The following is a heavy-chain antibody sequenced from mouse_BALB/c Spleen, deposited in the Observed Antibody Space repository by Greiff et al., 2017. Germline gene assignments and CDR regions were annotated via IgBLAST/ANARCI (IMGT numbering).Heavy chain of an antibody. V-gene: IGHV7-3*02. CDR2: IRNKANGYTT. Sequence: DVMLVESGGGLVQPGGSLRLSCATSGFTFTDYYMSWVRQPPGKALEWLGFIRNKANGYTTEYSASVKGRFTISRDNSQSILYLQMNTLRAEDSATYYCARAQTGHYFDYWGQGTTLTVSS. J-gene: IGHJ2*01. CDR3: ARAQTGHYFDY. CDR1: GFTFTDYY. D-gene: IGHD4-1*01.